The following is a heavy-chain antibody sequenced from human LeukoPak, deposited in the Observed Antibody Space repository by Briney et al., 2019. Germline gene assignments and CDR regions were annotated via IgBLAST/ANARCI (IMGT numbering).Heavy chain of an antibody. CDR3: ARDNGYQLLWW. Sequence: ASVKVSCKTSGYTFTRYAIHWVRQAPGQGLEWMGWVSCGKGETKYSQKFQDRVTITRDTSASTAYMELGSLRSEDTAVYYCARDNGYQLLWWWGQGTLVTVSS. V-gene: IGHV1-3*01. CDR1: GYTFTRYA. CDR2: VSCGKGET. J-gene: IGHJ4*02. D-gene: IGHD2-2*01.